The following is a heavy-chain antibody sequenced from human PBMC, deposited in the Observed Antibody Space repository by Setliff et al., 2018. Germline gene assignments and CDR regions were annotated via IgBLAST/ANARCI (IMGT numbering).Heavy chain of an antibody. CDR1: GYTFTSYG. V-gene: IGHV1-69*13. J-gene: IGHJ4*02. D-gene: IGHD6-19*01. CDR3: ASDRNGYSSGWSRPYFDY. CDR2: IIPIFGTA. Sequence: SVKVSCKASGYTFTSYGISWVRQAPGQGLEWMGGIIPIFGTANYAQKFQGRVTLTADESTSTAYMELSSLRSEDTAVYYCASDRNGYSSGWSRPYFDYWGQGTLVTVSS.